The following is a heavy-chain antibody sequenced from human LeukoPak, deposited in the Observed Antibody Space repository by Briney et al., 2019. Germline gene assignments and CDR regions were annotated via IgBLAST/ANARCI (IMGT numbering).Heavy chain of an antibody. D-gene: IGHD2-2*01. Sequence: GGSLRLSCAASGFTFSTYWRSWVRQAPGKGLEWVANIKQDGSDKYYVDSVKGRFTISRDNAKNPLFLQMNSLRAEDTAVYYCARVRCSSNSCFPDYWGQGTLVTVSS. CDR2: IKQDGSDK. J-gene: IGHJ4*02. CDR3: ARVRCSSNSCFPDY. V-gene: IGHV3-7*01. CDR1: GFTFSTYW.